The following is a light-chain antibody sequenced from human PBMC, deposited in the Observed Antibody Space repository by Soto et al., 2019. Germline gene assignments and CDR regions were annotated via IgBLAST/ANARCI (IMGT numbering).Light chain of an antibody. CDR1: QSVSSSY. Sequence: EIVLTQSPGTLSLSPGERATLSCRASQSVSSSYLAWYQQKPGQAPRLLIYGASSRATGIPDRFSGSGSGTDFTLTISSLEPEDFAVYYCQQYGSSPPTCGQGTKVEIK. CDR3: QQYGSSPPT. V-gene: IGKV3-20*01. J-gene: IGKJ1*01. CDR2: GAS.